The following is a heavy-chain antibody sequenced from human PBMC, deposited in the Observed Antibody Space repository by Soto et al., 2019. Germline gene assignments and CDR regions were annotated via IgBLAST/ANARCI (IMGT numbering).Heavy chain of an antibody. CDR2: IYPGDSDA. J-gene: IGHJ4*02. Sequence: GESLKISCKGSGYSFTTHCVGWVRQMPGKGLEWMGIIYPGDSDARYSPSFQGQVTISVDESITTAFLQWSSLKASDTAMYYCARSKFDYLWGTSGYFDSWGQG. D-gene: IGHD3-16*01. CDR1: GYSFTTHC. V-gene: IGHV5-51*01. CDR3: ARSKFDYLWGTSGYFDS.